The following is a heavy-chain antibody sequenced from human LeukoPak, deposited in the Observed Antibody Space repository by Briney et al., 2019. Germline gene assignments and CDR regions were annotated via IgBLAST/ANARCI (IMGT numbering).Heavy chain of an antibody. D-gene: IGHD1-1*01. CDR1: GYTITGYY. CDR2: INPNSGGT. CDR3: AREPRQKTGTNRGDTFDY. V-gene: IGHV1-2*02. J-gene: IGHJ4*02. Sequence: GASVKVSCKASGYTITGYYMHWVRQAPGQGLEWMGGINPNSGGTNYAQKFQGRVTMTRDTSISTAYMELSRLRSDDTAVYYCAREPRQKTGTNRGDTFDYWGQGTLGTVSS.